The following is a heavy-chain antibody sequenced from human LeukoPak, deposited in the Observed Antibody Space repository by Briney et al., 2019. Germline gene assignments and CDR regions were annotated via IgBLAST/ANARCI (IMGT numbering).Heavy chain of an antibody. J-gene: IGHJ4*02. CDR3: AKEGRSLQTY. CDR1: GFMFSSNW. D-gene: IGHD5-24*01. Sequence: PGGSLRLSCAASGFMFSSNWMSWVRLAPGKGLEWVVNIKEDGTETYYVDSVKGRFTISRDNAKNSLYLQMNSLRVVDTAVYYCAKEGRSLQTYWGQGTLVTVSS. V-gene: IGHV3-7*03. CDR2: IKEDGTET.